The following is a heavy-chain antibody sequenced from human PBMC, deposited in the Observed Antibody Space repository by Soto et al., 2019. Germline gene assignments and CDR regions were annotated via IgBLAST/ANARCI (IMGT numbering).Heavy chain of an antibody. V-gene: IGHV1-8*01. D-gene: IGHD5-12*01. J-gene: IGHJ4*02. Sequence: QVQLVQSGAEVKKPGASVKVSCKASGYTFTSYDINWVRQATGQGLEWMGWMNPNSGNTAYAQKFQGRVTMTSNTSRSTAYMERSSLRSEDTDVYYCARERRDGYDNWGQGTLVTVSS. CDR3: ARERRDGYDN. CDR1: GYTFTSYD. CDR2: MNPNSGNT.